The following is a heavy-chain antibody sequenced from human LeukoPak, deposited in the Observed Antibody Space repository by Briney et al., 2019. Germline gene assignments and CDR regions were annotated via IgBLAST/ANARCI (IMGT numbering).Heavy chain of an antibody. CDR2: ISYDGSNK. V-gene: IGHV3-30-3*01. J-gene: IGHJ4*02. CDR3: ASAAAAGTSGFDY. Sequence: PGGSLRLSCPASGFTFSIYAMSWVRQAPGRGLEWVAVISYDGSNKYYADSVKGRFTISRDNSKNTLYLQMNSLRAEDTAVYYCASAAAAGTSGFDYWGQGTLVTVSS. D-gene: IGHD6-13*01. CDR1: GFTFSIYA.